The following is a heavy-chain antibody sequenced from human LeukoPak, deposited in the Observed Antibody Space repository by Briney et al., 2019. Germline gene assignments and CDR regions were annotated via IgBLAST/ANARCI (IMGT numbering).Heavy chain of an antibody. CDR1: GGSLSGYY. D-gene: IGHD3-22*01. CDR2: INHRGST. CDR3: ARRIYDSGGYELDY. J-gene: IGHJ4*02. V-gene: IGHV4-34*01. Sequence: SETLSLTCAVYGGSLSGYYWSWVRQPPGKGLEWIGEINHRGSTNDNPSLKSRVTISVGTSKNQFSLKLSSVTAADTAVYYCARRIYDSGGYELDYWGQGTLVTVSS.